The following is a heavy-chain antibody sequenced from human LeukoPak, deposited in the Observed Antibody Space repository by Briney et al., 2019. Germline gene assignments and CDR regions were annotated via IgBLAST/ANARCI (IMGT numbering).Heavy chain of an antibody. J-gene: IGHJ6*02. CDR1: GGSISSYY. CDR2: IYYSGST. D-gene: IGHD1-26*01. V-gene: IGHV4-59*01. CDR3: ARDRQWDGLGYYYYGMDV. Sequence: PSETLSLTCTVSGGSISSYYWSWIRQPPGKGLEWIGYIYYSGSTNYNPSLKSRVTISVDTSKNQFSLKLSSVTAADTAVYYCARDRQWDGLGYYYYGMDVWGQGTTVTVSS.